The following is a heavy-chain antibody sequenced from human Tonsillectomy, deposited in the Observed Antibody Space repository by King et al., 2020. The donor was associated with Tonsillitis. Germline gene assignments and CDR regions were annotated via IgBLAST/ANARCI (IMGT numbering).Heavy chain of an antibody. CDR2: IRSKAYGGTT. D-gene: IGHD3-22*01. CDR1: GFTFGDYA. Sequence: VQLVESGGGLVQPGRSLRLSCTASGFTFGDYAMSWVRQAPGKGLEWVGFIRSKAYGGTTEYVASVKGRFTISRDDSKSIAYLQMNSLKTEDTAVYYCTRDPANYYDSSGYYSDAFDIWGQGTMVTVSS. CDR3: TRDPANYYDSSGYYSDAFDI. V-gene: IGHV3-49*04. J-gene: IGHJ3*02.